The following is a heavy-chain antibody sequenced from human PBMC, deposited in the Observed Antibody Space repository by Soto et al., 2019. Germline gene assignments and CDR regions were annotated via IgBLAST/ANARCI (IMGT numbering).Heavy chain of an antibody. CDR2: INAGNGNT. CDR1: GYTFTSYA. J-gene: IGHJ6*02. V-gene: IGHV1-3*01. CDR3: ARFLKPTGGMDV. Sequence: ASVKVSCKASGYTFTSYAIHWVRQAPVQSLEWMGWINAGNGNTKYSQKFQGRVTITRDTSASTAYMERSSLRSEDTAVYYCARFLKPTGGMDVWGQGTTVNVSS.